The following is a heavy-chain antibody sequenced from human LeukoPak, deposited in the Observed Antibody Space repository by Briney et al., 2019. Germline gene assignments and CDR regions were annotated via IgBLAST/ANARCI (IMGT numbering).Heavy chain of an antibody. CDR2: INHSGST. Sequence: SETLSLTCAVYGGSFSGYYWSWIRQPPGKGLEWIGEINHSGSTKYNPSLKSRVTISVDTSKNQFSLKLSSVPAADTAVYYCARRRRVTGGFDYWGQGTLVTVSS. J-gene: IGHJ4*02. CDR1: GGSFSGYY. CDR3: ARRRRVTGGFDY. D-gene: IGHD3-16*01. V-gene: IGHV4-34*01.